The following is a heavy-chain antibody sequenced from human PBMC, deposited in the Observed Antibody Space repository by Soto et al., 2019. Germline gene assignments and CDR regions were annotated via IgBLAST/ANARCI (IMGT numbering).Heavy chain of an antibody. CDR3: ARKNIAARPGGLDP. Sequence: QVQLVESGGGVVQPGRSLRLSCAASGFTFSSYGMHWVRQAPGKGLEWVAVIWYDGSNKYYADSVKGRFTISRDKSKNTLYLQMNSLRAEDTAVYYCARKNIAARPGGLDPWGQGTLVTVSS. D-gene: IGHD6-6*01. CDR2: IWYDGSNK. V-gene: IGHV3-33*01. J-gene: IGHJ5*02. CDR1: GFTFSSYG.